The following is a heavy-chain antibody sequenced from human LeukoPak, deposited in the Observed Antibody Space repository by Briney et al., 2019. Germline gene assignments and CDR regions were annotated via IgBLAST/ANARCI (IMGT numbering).Heavy chain of an antibody. Sequence: SETLSLTCGVSGYSISTGYLWGWIRQPPGEGLEWIATISPGGSTYYNPSLKSRLTISLDASKNQFSLKLSSVTATDTAVYYCARDHGFSGNQYFDLWGQGTLVTVSS. CDR2: ISPGGST. V-gene: IGHV4-38-2*02. D-gene: IGHD5-12*01. CDR3: ARDHGFSGNQYFDL. CDR1: GYSISTGYL. J-gene: IGHJ4*02.